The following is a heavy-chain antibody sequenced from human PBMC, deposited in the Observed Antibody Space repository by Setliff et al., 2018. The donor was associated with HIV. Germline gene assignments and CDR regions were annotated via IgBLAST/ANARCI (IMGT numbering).Heavy chain of an antibody. D-gene: IGHD6-6*01. J-gene: IGHJ4*02. CDR2: IIPIFGTA. CDR1: GGTFSSYA. V-gene: IGHV1-69*05. Sequence: SVKVSCKASGGTFSSYAISWVRQAPGQGLEWMGGIIPIFGTANYAQKFQGRVTITTDTSTSTAYMELRSLRSDDTAVYYCARDIAAWGYFDYWGQGTLVTVSS. CDR3: ARDIAAWGYFDY.